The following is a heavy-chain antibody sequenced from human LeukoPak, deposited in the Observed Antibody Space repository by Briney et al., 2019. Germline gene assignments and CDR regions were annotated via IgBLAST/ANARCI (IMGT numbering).Heavy chain of an antibody. CDR1: GGSISSGGYS. D-gene: IGHD1-26*01. CDR2: IYHSGST. CDR3: ARDGPVGARNWFDP. J-gene: IGHJ5*02. Sequence: SETLSLTCAVSGGSISSGGYSWSWIRQPPGKGLEWIGYIYHSGSTYYNPSLKSRVTISVDRSKNQFSLKLSSVTAADTAVYYCARDGPVGARNWFDPWGQGTLVTVSS. V-gene: IGHV4-30-2*01.